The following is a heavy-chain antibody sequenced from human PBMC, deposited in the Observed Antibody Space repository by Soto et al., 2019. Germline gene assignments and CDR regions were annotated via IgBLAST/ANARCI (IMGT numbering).Heavy chain of an antibody. CDR3: VRERLYGDYFDS. Sequence: EVQLVESGGGLVQTGGSLRLSCAASGFTFSDHYMDWVRQAPGKGLEWVGRIRNQAKSYTTDYAASVKGRLSISRDELENSLYLQMNSLRTEDTAVYLYVRERLYGDYFDSWGQGTLVTVSS. CDR2: IRNQAKSYTT. J-gene: IGHJ4*02. D-gene: IGHD4-17*01. CDR1: GFTFSDHY. V-gene: IGHV3-72*01.